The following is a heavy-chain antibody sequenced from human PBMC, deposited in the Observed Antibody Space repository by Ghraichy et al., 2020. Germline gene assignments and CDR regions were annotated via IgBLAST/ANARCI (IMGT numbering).Heavy chain of an antibody. CDR1: GFIVSKNY. CDR2: IYAGGTT. V-gene: IGHV3-66*01. Sequence: GGSLRLSCAAAGFIVSKNYMMWVRQAPGKGLEWVSLIYAGGTTSYADSVKGRFIISRDNSKNTLYLQLNSLRVEDTAMYYCASRIAAASGFDLWGQGTVVTVS. D-gene: IGHD6-25*01. J-gene: IGHJ3*01. CDR3: ASRIAAASGFDL.